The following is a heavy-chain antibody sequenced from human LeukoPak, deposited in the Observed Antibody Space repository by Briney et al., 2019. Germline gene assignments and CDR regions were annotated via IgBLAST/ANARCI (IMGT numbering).Heavy chain of an antibody. CDR2: IYDSGST. D-gene: IGHD2-15*01. Sequence: SETLSLTCTVSGGSIRSSYYYWGWIRQPPGKGLEWIGSIYDSGSTYYNPSLKSRVTISVDTSKNQFSLKLNSVTAADTAVYYCARGPAIDIVVVVAATPHGMDVWGQGTTVTVSS. CDR3: ARGPAIDIVVVVAATPHGMDV. V-gene: IGHV4-39*01. J-gene: IGHJ6*02. CDR1: GGSIRSSYYY.